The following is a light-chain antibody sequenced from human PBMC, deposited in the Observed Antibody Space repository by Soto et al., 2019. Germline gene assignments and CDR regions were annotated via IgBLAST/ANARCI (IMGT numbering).Light chain of an antibody. V-gene: IGKV3-11*01. CDR2: DTS. Sequence: EIVLTQSPATLSLSPGERATLSCRASQSVSSYLAWYQQKPGQAPRLLMYDTSNRATGIPARFSGRGSGTDFTLTISRLEPEDFAVYYCQQRSDGLTFGGGTRVEIK. J-gene: IGKJ4*01. CDR3: QQRSDGLT. CDR1: QSVSSY.